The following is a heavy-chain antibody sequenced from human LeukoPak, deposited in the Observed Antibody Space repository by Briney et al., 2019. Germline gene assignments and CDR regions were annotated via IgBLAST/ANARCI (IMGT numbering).Heavy chain of an antibody. CDR2: ITSSASTI. Sequence: PGGSLRLSCAASGFTFSSYEMNWVRQAPGKGLDWVSYITSSASTIYYADSVKGRFTISRDDAKNSLYLQMNSLRAEDTAVYYCARDIGVLWAQTVDIWGQGTLVTVSS. CDR3: ARDIGVLWAQTVDI. J-gene: IGHJ4*02. D-gene: IGHD4-11*01. V-gene: IGHV3-48*03. CDR1: GFTFSSYE.